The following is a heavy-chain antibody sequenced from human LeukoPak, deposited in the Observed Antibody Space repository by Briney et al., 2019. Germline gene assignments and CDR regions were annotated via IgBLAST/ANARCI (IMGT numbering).Heavy chain of an antibody. J-gene: IGHJ4*02. CDR2: ISSSSYI. CDR1: GFTFSSYS. Sequence: GGSLRLSCAASGFTFSSYSMNWVRQAPGKGLEWVSSISSSSYIYYADSVRGRFTISRDNAKNSLYLQMNSPRAEDTAVHYCARASSGYDFDWWGQGTLVTVSS. CDR3: ARASSGYDFDW. V-gene: IGHV3-21*01. D-gene: IGHD3-22*01.